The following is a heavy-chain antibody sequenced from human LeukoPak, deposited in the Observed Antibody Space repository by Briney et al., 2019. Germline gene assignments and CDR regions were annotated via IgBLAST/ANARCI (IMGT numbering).Heavy chain of an antibody. V-gene: IGHV3-23*01. J-gene: IGHJ4*02. Sequence: GGSLRLSCAASKVTFSSYAMSWVRQAPGKGLEWVSGITGDGASNHYADSVKGRFTISRDNSKDTVYLQMNSLRAEDTAVYFRAKSNGFLMYYFDFWGQGTLVSVSS. CDR3: AKSNGFLMYYFDF. CDR2: ITGDGASN. D-gene: IGHD3-22*01. CDR1: KVTFSSYA.